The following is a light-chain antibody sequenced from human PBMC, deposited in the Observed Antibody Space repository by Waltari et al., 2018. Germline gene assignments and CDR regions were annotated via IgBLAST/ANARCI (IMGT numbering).Light chain of an antibody. CDR2: AAS. Sequence: DIQMTQSPPSLSASAGDRVTITCRASQGISTYLNWYQQKPGKAPKRLIYAASSLESGVPSRFSGSGSGTDFTLTISSLQPEDFATYYCLQYNSNPRTFGQGTKVEIK. J-gene: IGKJ1*01. CDR1: QGISTY. CDR3: LQYNSNPRT. V-gene: IGKV1-17*01.